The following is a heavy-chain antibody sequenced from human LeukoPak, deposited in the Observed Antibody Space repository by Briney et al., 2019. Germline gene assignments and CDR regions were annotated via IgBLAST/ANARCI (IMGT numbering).Heavy chain of an antibody. D-gene: IGHD3-9*01. CDR3: ARTGRVLRYFDWLPTPGWFDP. CDR2: INHSGST. CDR1: GGSFSGYY. V-gene: IGHV4-34*01. Sequence: SETLSLTCAVYGGSFSGYYWSWIRQPPGKGLEWIGEINHSGSTYYNPSLKSRVTISVDTSKNQFSLKLSSVTAADTAVYYCARTGRVLRYFDWLPTPGWFDPWGQGTLVTVSS. J-gene: IGHJ5*02.